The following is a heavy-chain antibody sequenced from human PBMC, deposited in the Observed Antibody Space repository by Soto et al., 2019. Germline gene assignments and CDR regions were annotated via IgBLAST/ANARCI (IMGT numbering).Heavy chain of an antibody. CDR3: AKDASMVRAHFDY. CDR1: GFTFHDHA. CDR2: ITYNSGTI. V-gene: IGHV3-9*01. J-gene: IGHJ4*02. D-gene: IGHD3-10*01. Sequence: ESGGGLVQPGRSLRLSCAASGFTFHDHAMHWVRQAPGKGLEWVSGITYNSGTIAYADSVKGRFTISRDNAKNSLYLQMNSLRAEDTALYYCAKDASMVRAHFDYWGQGTLVTVSS.